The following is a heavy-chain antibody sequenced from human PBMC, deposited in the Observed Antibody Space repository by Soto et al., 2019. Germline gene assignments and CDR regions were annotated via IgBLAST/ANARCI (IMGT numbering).Heavy chain of an antibody. CDR3: ATLNSFGSDY. D-gene: IGHD5-18*01. CDR1: GFTFSSYW. J-gene: IGHJ4*02. CDR2: INSDGSAT. V-gene: IGHV3-74*01. Sequence: PGGSLRLSCAASGFTFSSYWMHWVRQTAGKWLVWVSQINSDGSATRYADSVKGRFTISRDNAKNTVYLQMSSLRAEDTAVYYCATLNSFGSDYWGQGXLVTVYS.